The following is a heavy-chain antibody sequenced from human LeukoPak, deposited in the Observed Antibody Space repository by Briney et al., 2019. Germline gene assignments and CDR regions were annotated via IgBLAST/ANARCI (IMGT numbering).Heavy chain of an antibody. CDR3: ARGRIITIYGVDHHDAYDF. D-gene: IGHD3-3*01. CDR2: ICSDNDKT. J-gene: IGHJ3*01. CDR1: GYTFSSYG. Sequence: ASVKVSCKASGYTFSSYGISWVRQAPGQGLEWIGWICSDNDKTNYGQKFQGRVTMTTDTSTSTVYMELRSLRSDDTAVYYCARGRIITIYGVDHHDAYDFWGQGTMVTVSS. V-gene: IGHV1-18*01.